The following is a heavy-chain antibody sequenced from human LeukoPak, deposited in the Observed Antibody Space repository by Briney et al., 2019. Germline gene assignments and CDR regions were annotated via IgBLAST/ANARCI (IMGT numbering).Heavy chain of an antibody. V-gene: IGHV4-31*03. CDR1: GGSISSGGYY. CDR2: IYYSGST. CDR3: ARRNDVGRIDY. Sequence: PSQTLSLTCTVSGGSISSGGYYWSWIRQHPGKGLEWIGYIYYSGSTYYNPSLKSRVTISVDTSKNQFSLKLSSVTAADTAVYYCARRNDVGRIDYWGQGTLVTVSS. D-gene: IGHD1-26*01. J-gene: IGHJ4*02.